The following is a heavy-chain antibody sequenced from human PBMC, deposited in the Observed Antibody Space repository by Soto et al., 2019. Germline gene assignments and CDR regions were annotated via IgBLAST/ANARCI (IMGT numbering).Heavy chain of an antibody. CDR3: ARAYYDFWSGYHNWFDP. CDR2: IYYSGST. CDR1: GGSISSGDYY. D-gene: IGHD3-3*01. J-gene: IGHJ5*02. Sequence: QVQLQESGPGLVKPSQTLSLTCTVSGGSISSGDYYWSWIRQPPVKGLEWIGYIYYSGSTYYNPSLKSRVTISVDTSKNQFSLKLSSVTAADTAVYYCARAYYDFWSGYHNWFDPWGQGTLVTVSS. V-gene: IGHV4-30-4*01.